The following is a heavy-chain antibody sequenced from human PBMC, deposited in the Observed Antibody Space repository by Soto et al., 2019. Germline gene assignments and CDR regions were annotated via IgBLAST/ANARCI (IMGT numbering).Heavy chain of an antibody. CDR2: IYYSGST. J-gene: IGHJ4*02. CDR3: ARRTVNIRTFYSGLKTHCFDY. V-gene: IGHV4-39*01. D-gene: IGHD6-19*01. Sequence: QLQLHESGPGLVKPSETLSLTCAVSGDSMSSSDYYWGWIRQPPGKGLEWIGRIYYSGSTYYNPSLQSRVAISVDTYKTQFSLKLKSVTAADTAIYYCARRTVNIRTFYSGLKTHCFDYWGQGAPVTVSS. CDR1: GDSMSSSDYY.